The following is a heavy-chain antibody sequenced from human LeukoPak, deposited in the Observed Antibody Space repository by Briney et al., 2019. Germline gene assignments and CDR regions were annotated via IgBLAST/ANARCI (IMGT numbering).Heavy chain of an antibody. J-gene: IGHJ4*02. D-gene: IGHD3-10*01. CDR2: ISGSGGST. CDR1: GFTFSSYA. CDR3: AKRSMRCGWGSGSFTYYFDY. Sequence: GGSLRLSCAASGFTFSSYAMSWVRQAPGRGLEWVSAISGSGGSTYYADSVKGRFTISRDNSKNTLYLQMNSLRAEDTAVYYCAKRSMRCGWGSGSFTYYFDYGGQGALVTVSS. V-gene: IGHV3-23*01.